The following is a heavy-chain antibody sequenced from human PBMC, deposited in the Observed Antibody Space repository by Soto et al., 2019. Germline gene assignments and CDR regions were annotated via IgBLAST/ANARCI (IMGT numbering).Heavy chain of an antibody. Sequence: ASVKVSCKASGYSFTNYDINWVRQAPGQGLEWMGWISTYTGNTNYAQKLQGRVTMTTDTSTSTAYMELRSLRSDDTAVYYCARGYYYGSGRPTPGGMDVWGQGTTVTVSS. D-gene: IGHD3-10*01. CDR1: GYSFTNYD. CDR3: ARGYYYGSGRPTPGGMDV. J-gene: IGHJ6*02. V-gene: IGHV1-18*01. CDR2: ISTYTGNT.